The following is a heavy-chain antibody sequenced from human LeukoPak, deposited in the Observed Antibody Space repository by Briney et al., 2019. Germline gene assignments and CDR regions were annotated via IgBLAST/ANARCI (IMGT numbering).Heavy chain of an antibody. Sequence: SETLSLTCTVSGDSISSGDYYWTWIRQHPGKGLEWIGCFYYSGSTYYNLSLKSRVIISADTSKNHFSLKLSSVTAADTAVYYCARVREATIAPFFDYWGQGILVTVSS. CDR1: GDSISSGDYY. V-gene: IGHV4-31*03. CDR3: ARVREATIAPFFDY. J-gene: IGHJ4*02. CDR2: FYYSGST. D-gene: IGHD6-13*01.